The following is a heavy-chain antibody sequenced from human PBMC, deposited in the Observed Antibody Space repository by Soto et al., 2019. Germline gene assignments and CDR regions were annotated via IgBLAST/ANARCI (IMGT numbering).Heavy chain of an antibody. J-gene: IGHJ6*02. V-gene: IGHV1-3*01. CDR2: INAGNGNT. D-gene: IGHD6-13*01. CDR1: GYTFTSYA. Sequence: ASVKVSCKASGYTFTSYAMHWVRQAPGQRLEWMGWINAGNGNTKYSQKFQGRVTITRDTSASTAYMELSSLRSEDTAVYYCARAHEIAAAFYGMEVWGQGTTVTVSS. CDR3: ARAHEIAAAFYGMEV.